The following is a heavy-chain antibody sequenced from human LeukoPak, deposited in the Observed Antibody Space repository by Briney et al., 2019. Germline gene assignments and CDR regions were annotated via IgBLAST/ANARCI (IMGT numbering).Heavy chain of an antibody. J-gene: IGHJ4*02. Sequence: PSENLSLTCTVSGGSISSSSYYWGWIRQPPGKGLEWIGSIYYSGSTYYNPSLKSRVTISVDTSKNQFSLKLSSVTAADTAVYYCARHDYGSGSYLEYYWGQGTLVTVSS. CDR1: GGSISSSSYY. V-gene: IGHV4-39*01. CDR3: ARHDYGSGSYLEYY. CDR2: IYYSGST. D-gene: IGHD3-10*01.